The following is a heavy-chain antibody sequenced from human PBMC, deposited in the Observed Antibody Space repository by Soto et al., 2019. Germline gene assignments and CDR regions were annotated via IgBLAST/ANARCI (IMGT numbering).Heavy chain of an antibody. V-gene: IGHV3-23*01. Sequence: GGSLRLSCAASGFTFSSYAMSWVRQAPGKGLDWVSTISGSGSGTYYADSVKGRFTISRDNCKNTLYLQMDRLRAEDTAVYFCTKDQVEGYYDTSGSQVSWGQGTLVNVSS. J-gene: IGHJ5*02. CDR3: TKDQVEGYYDTSGSQVS. CDR1: GFTFSSYA. D-gene: IGHD3-22*01. CDR2: ISGSGSGT.